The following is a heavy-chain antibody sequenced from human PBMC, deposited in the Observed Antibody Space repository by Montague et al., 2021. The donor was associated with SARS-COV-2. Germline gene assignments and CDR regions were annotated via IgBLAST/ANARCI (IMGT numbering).Heavy chain of an antibody. D-gene: IGHD3-9*01. CDR2: ISYGGSNK. CDR1: GFTFSSYA. Sequence: SLRLSCAASGFTFSSYAMHWVRQAPGKGLEWVAVISYGGSNKYYADSVKGRFTISRDNSKNTLYLQMNSLRAEDTAVYYCAREPSGYDILTGYYNSGYFDYWGQGTLVTVSS. J-gene: IGHJ4*02. V-gene: IGHV3-30-3*01. CDR3: AREPSGYDILTGYYNSGYFDY.